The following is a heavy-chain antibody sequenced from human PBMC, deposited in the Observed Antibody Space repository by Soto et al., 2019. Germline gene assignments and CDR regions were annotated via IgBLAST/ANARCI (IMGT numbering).Heavy chain of an antibody. CDR1: GGSISSYY. Sequence: PSETLSLTCTVSGGSISSYYWSWIRQPAGKGLEWIGRIYTSGSTNYNPSLKSRVTMSVDTSKNQFSLKLSSVTAADTAVYYCASYGRRDFRIQLWSDDAFDIWGQGTMVT. CDR2: IYTSGST. D-gene: IGHD5-18*01. V-gene: IGHV4-4*07. CDR3: ASYGRRDFRIQLWSDDAFDI. J-gene: IGHJ3*02.